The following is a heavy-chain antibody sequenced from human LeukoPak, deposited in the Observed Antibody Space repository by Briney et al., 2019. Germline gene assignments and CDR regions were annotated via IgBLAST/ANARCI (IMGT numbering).Heavy chain of an antibody. Sequence: GGSLRLSCAASGLTFSDFWMHWVRQSPGKGLVWVALVKGDGRTTIYADSVKGRFTISRDNAKNTLYLQMNSLRADDSGVYYCATGHSYGYDYWGQGVLVTVSS. CDR2: VKGDGRTT. D-gene: IGHD5-18*01. CDR3: ATGHSYGYDY. CDR1: GLTFSDFW. J-gene: IGHJ4*02. V-gene: IGHV3-74*01.